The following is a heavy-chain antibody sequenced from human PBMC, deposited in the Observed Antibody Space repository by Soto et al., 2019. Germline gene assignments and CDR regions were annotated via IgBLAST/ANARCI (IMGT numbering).Heavy chain of an antibody. V-gene: IGHV3-74*01. D-gene: IGHD6-13*01. J-gene: IGHJ5*02. CDR2: INSDGSST. CDR3: ARARAIAAAGISWFDT. CDR1: GFTFSSYW. Sequence: EVQLVESGGGLVQPGGSLRLSCAASGFTFSSYWMHWVRQAPGKGLVWVSRINSDGSSTSYADSVKGRFTISRDNAKHTLYLQMNSLRAEDTAVYYCARARAIAAAGISWFDTWGQGTLVTVSS.